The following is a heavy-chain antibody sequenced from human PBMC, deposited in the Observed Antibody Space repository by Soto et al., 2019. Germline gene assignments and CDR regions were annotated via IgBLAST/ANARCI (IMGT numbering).Heavy chain of an antibody. D-gene: IGHD6-13*01. CDR3: ARVNISSWYVDYYGMDV. CDR1: GGSISSGGYY. Sequence: QVQLQESGPGLVKPSQTLSLTCTVSGGSISSGGYYWSWIRQHPGKGLEWIGYIYYSGSTYYNPSLKSRVTISVDTSKNQFSLKLSSVTAADTAVYYCARVNISSWYVDYYGMDVWGQGTTVTVS. CDR2: IYYSGST. V-gene: IGHV4-31*03. J-gene: IGHJ6*02.